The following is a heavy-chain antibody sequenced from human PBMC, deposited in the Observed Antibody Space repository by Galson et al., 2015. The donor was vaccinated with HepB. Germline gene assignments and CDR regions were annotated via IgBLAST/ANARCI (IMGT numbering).Heavy chain of an antibody. CDR1: GFTFSSYA. CDR2: ISGSGGST. D-gene: IGHD3-3*01. CDR3: ESKYYDFWSGIDY. V-gene: IGHV3-23*01. J-gene: IGHJ4*02. Sequence: SLRLSCAASGFTFSSYAMSWVRQAPGKGLEWVLAISGSGGSTYYADSVKGRFTISRDNSKNTLYLQMNSLRAEDTAVYYCESKYYDFWSGIDYWGQGTLVTVSS.